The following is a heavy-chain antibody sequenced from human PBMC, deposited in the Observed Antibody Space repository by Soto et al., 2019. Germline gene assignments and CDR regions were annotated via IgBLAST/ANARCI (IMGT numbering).Heavy chain of an antibody. CDR3: ASRWGGVFDI. V-gene: IGHV4-59*08. J-gene: IGHJ3*02. CDR1: GGSISSYY. CDR2: IYYTGST. Sequence: QVQLQESGPGLVKPSETLSLTCTVSGGSISSYYWNWIRQPPGKGLEWIGYIYYTGSTNYNPSLKSRVTIAVATSKNQFSLKLSSVTAADTAVYYCASRWGGVFDIWGQGTMVTVSS. D-gene: IGHD1-26*01.